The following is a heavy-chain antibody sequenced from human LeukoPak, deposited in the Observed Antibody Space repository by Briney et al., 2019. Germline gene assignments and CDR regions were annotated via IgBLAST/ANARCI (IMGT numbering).Heavy chain of an antibody. CDR3: AKGTLTETHVVSWVVVAS. V-gene: IGHV3-23*01. Sequence: GGSLRLSCAASGFIFSGYAMNWVRQTPGKGLEWVSAIGGTGSPTHYADSVKGRFTISRDNYQSTLYLQVNSMKAEDKPLHCCAKGTLTETHVVSWVVVASWGQGTLVTVSS. CDR1: GFIFSGYA. CDR2: IGGTGSPT. D-gene: IGHD6-13*01. J-gene: IGHJ4*02.